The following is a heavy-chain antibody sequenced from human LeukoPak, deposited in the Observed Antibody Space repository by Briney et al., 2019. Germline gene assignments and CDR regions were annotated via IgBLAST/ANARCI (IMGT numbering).Heavy chain of an antibody. D-gene: IGHD2-8*01. CDR2: MNPNSGNT. V-gene: IGHV1-8*01. J-gene: IGHJ5*02. CDR3: ARGLMVYAGIRFDP. Sequence: ASVKVSCKASGYTFTSYDINWVRQATGQGLEWMGWMNPNSGNTGYAQKFQGRVTMTRNTSISTAYMELSSLRSEDTAVYYRARGLMVYAGIRFDPWGQGTLVTVSS. CDR1: GYTFTSYD.